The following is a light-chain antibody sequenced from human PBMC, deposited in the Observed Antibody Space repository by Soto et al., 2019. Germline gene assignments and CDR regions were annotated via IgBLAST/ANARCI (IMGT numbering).Light chain of an antibody. CDR1: QSVTSNY. CDR2: AAS. V-gene: IGKV3-20*01. CDR3: QQYGSLPPT. J-gene: IGKJ1*01. Sequence: EIVWTQSPGTLSLSPGERVTLSCRASQSVTSNYVAWYQQTPGQAPRLLIYAASSRASGVPDRFSGSGSGTDFSLTSSRLEPEDFAVYCCQQYGSLPPTFGQGTKVEVK.